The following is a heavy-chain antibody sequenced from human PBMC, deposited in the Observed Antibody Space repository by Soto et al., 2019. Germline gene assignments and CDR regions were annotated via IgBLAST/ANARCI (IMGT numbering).Heavy chain of an antibody. CDR2: IYHSGST. V-gene: IGHV4-30-2*01. Sequence: PSETLSLTCAVSGGSISSGGYSWSWIRQPPGKGLEWIGYIYHSGSTYYNPSLKSRVTISVDRSKNQFSLKLSSVTAADTAVYYCARVMSPNWFDPWGQGTLVTVS. CDR3: ARVMSPNWFDP. J-gene: IGHJ5*02. CDR1: GGSISSGGYS.